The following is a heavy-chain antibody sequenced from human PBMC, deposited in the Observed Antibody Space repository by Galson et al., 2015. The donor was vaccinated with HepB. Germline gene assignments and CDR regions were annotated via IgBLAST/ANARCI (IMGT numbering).Heavy chain of an antibody. Sequence: SETLSLTCTVSGGSISSYYWSWIRQPPGKGLEWIGYIYYSGSTNYNPSLKSRVTISVDTSKNQFSLKLSSVTAADTAVYYCARDALVGYYYYGMDVWGQGTTVTVSS. CDR3: ARDALVGYYYYGMDV. CDR1: GGSISSYY. CDR2: IYYSGST. J-gene: IGHJ6*02. D-gene: IGHD3-16*01. V-gene: IGHV4-59*01.